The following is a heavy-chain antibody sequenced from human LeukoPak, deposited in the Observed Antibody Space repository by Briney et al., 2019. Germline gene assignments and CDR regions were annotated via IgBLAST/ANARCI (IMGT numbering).Heavy chain of an antibody. J-gene: IGHJ5*02. D-gene: IGHD6-19*01. CDR3: ARVAGWHWFDP. V-gene: IGHV3-23*01. Sequence: GGSLRLSCAASGFTFSSYDMTWVRQAPGRGLEWVSSIRPSGDNTYYGDSVKGRFTISRDNSKNTVYLQMNNMRVDDTAVCYCARVAGWHWFDPWGQGTLVTVSS. CDR2: IRPSGDNT. CDR1: GFTFSSYD.